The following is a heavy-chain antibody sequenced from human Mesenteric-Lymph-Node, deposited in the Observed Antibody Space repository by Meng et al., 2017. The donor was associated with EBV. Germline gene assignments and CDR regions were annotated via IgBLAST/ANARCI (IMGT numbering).Heavy chain of an antibody. CDR1: GGSISSSSYY. CDR2: IYYSGST. Sequence: QLQLQEPGPGRVRPSETLSLTCTVSGGSISSSSYYWGWIRQPPGKGLEWIGSIYYSGSTYYNPSLKSRVTISVDTSKNQFSLKLSSVTAADTAVYYCARDLAGYGDYFLYWGQGTLVTVSS. V-gene: IGHV4-39*07. D-gene: IGHD4-17*01. CDR3: ARDLAGYGDYFLY. J-gene: IGHJ4*02.